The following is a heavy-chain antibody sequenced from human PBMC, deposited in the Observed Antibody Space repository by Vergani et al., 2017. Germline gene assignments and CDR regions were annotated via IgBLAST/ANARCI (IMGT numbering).Heavy chain of an antibody. Sequence: EVQLVESGGGLVQPGRSLRLSCAAPGFPFDDYAMHWVRQAPGKGLEGVSGISWNSGSIGYAGAGKGRFTISGDNSKNTLYLQMNSLRAEETAVFYCAKTVVPAADHFQYFYYSGMDGWGQGTTVTVSS. CDR2: ISWNSGSI. CDR1: GFPFDDYA. D-gene: IGHD2-2*01. CDR3: AKTVVPAADHFQYFYYSGMDG. V-gene: IGHV3-9*01. J-gene: IGHJ6*02.